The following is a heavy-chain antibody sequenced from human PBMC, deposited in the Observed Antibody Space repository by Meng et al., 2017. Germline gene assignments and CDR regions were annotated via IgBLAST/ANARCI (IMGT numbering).Heavy chain of an antibody. CDR3: ARELTGDPMHHYYYGMDV. D-gene: IGHD7-27*01. Sequence: ASVKVSCSASGYTFTSYGISWLRQAPGQGLEWMGWISAYNGNTNYAQKLQGRVTMTTDTSTSTAYMELRSLRSDDTAVYYCARELTGDPMHHYYYGMDVWGQGTTVTVSS. J-gene: IGHJ6*02. CDR1: GYTFTSYG. CDR2: ISAYNGNT. V-gene: IGHV1-18*01.